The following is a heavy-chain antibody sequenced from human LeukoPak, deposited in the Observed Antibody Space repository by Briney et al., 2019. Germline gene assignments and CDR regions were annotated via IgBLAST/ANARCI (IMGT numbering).Heavy chain of an antibody. CDR2: INPNTGDT. D-gene: IGHD1-26*01. CDR3: ARALGVGFGQNAYYFDS. J-gene: IGHJ4*02. CDR1: GYTLTKLS. Sequence: ASVKLSCKVSGYTLTKLSMHWVRHAPRKGLEWMGRINPNTGDTEFAQKFKGRVTMTRDTSTDTAFLGMSRLTSGDTAIYYCARALGVGFGQNAYYFDSWGQGTLVTVSS. V-gene: IGHV1-2*06.